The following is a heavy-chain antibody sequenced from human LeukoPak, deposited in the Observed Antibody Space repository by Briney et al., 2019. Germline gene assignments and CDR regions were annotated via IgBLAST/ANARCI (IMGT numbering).Heavy chain of an antibody. CDR3: ARGYYDSSGYWGSHAFDI. J-gene: IGHJ3*02. Sequence: ASVKVSCKASGYTFTNYDINWVRQATGQGLEWMGWMNPNSGNTGYAQKFQGRVTMTRNTSISTAYMELSSLRSEDTAVYYCARGYYDSSGYWGSHAFDIWGQGTMVTVSS. CDR2: MNPNSGNT. V-gene: IGHV1-8*01. CDR1: GYTFTNYD. D-gene: IGHD3-22*01.